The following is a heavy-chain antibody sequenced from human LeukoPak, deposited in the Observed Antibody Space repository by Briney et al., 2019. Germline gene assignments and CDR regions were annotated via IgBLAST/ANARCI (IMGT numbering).Heavy chain of an antibody. D-gene: IGHD5-18*01. Sequence: SGRSLRLSCAASGFTLSRYTLHWVRQAPGKGLEWVAVISIDGTNKYYANSVKGRFTISRDNSRNTLSLQMDSLRAEDTAVYYCARGSDTSHAYYWGQGTLVTVST. CDR3: ARGSDTSHAYY. CDR1: GFTLSRYT. V-gene: IGHV3-30-3*01. CDR2: ISIDGTNK. J-gene: IGHJ4*02.